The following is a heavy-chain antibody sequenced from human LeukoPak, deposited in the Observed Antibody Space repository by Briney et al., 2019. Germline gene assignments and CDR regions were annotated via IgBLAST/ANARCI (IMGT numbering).Heavy chain of an antibody. J-gene: IGHJ4*02. V-gene: IGHV5-51*01. CDR1: GYSFTTSW. D-gene: IGHD2-15*01. CDR3: ARLGYCRASMCYSVDY. Sequence: GESLKISCKGSGYSFTTSWIGWVRQMPGKGLEWMGIIYPGDSDTRYNPSFQGQVTISADKSISTAYLQWSGLKASDTATYYCARLGYCRASMCYSVDYWGQGTLVTVSS. CDR2: IYPGDSDT.